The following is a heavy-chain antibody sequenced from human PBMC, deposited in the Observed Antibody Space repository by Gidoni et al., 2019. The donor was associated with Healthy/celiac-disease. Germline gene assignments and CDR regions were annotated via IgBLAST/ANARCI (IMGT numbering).Heavy chain of an antibody. CDR2: INSDGRST. J-gene: IGHJ4*02. CDR1: GFSFSTYW. Sequence: EVQLVEAGGGLVQPGGYLGLSCAASGFSFSTYWVHWVRQAPGKGLLWVSRINSDGRSTSYADSVNGRFTISRDNAKNTLYLQMNSLRVEDTAVYYCARVTGGFDYWGQGTLVTVSS. V-gene: IGHV3-74*01. D-gene: IGHD3-10*01. CDR3: ARVTGGFDY.